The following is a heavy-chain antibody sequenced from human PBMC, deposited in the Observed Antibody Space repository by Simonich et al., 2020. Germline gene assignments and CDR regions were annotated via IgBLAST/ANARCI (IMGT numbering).Heavy chain of an antibody. CDR1: GYSISSGYY. J-gene: IGHJ6*02. CDR2: IYHSGTT. V-gene: IGHV4-38-2*01. Sequence: QVQLQESGPGLVKPSETLSLTCAVSGYSISSGYYWGWIRQPPGKGLEWIGSIYHSGTTYYNPALKSRVTISVDTSKYQFSLKLSSVTAADTAVYYCARVGYSNYYYYGMDVWGQGTTVTVSS. CDR3: ARVGYSNYYYYGMDV. D-gene: IGHD6-13*01.